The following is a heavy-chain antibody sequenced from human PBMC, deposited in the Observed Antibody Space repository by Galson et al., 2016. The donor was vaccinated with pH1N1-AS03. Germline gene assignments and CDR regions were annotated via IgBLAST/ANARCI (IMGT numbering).Heavy chain of an antibody. V-gene: IGHV3-74*01. Sequence: SLRLSCAASGFTFSIYWMHWVRQAPGKGLVWVSLIKNDGRSTTYADSVKGRFIISRDNAKNMLYLQMNSLRAGDTGVYFCARDLYYVMDVWGQGTTVTVSS. CDR3: ARDLYYVMDV. CDR1: GFTFSIYW. CDR2: IKNDGRST. J-gene: IGHJ6*02.